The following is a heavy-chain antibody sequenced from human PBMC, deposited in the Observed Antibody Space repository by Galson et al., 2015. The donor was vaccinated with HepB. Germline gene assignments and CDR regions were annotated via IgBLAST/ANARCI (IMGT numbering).Heavy chain of an antibody. V-gene: IGHV5-51*01. J-gene: IGHJ5*02. D-gene: IGHD6-6*01. CDR3: ARSPGLSIAVRREFDP. CDR2: IYPGDSDT. Sequence: QSGAEVKKPGESLKISCKGSGYSFTNYWIGWVRQMPGKGLEWMGIIYPGDSDTRYSPSFQGQVTISADKSISTAYLQWGSLKASDTAMYFCARSPGLSIAVRREFDPWGQGTLVTVSS. CDR1: GYSFTNYW.